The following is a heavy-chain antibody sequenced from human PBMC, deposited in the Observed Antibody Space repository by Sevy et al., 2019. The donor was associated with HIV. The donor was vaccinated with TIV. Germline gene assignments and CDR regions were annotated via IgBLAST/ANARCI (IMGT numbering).Heavy chain of an antibody. CDR2: TSHDGKYN. V-gene: IGHV3-30*04. Sequence: GESLKISCAGSGFTFSSYDMHWVRQAPGKGLEWVAVTSHDGKYNNYAASVKVRFTISRDNFKNTLYLQMNSLRVEDTAVYFCARLFSCGGDCYYLDYWGQGALVTVSS. CDR3: ARLFSCGGDCYYLDY. CDR1: GFTFSSYD. J-gene: IGHJ4*02. D-gene: IGHD2-21*02.